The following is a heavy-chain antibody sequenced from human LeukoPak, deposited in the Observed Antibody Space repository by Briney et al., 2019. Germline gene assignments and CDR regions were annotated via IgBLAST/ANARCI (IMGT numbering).Heavy chain of an antibody. J-gene: IGHJ5*02. Sequence: PSETLSLTCTVSGGSISSYYWSWIRQPPGKGLEWIGYIYYSGSTNYNPSLESRVTISVDTSKNQFSLKLSSVTAADTAVYYCARVLPQVITFGAARWFDPWGQGTLVTVSS. CDR3: ARVLPQVITFGAARWFDP. V-gene: IGHV4-59*01. CDR2: IYYSGST. CDR1: GGSISSYY. D-gene: IGHD3-16*01.